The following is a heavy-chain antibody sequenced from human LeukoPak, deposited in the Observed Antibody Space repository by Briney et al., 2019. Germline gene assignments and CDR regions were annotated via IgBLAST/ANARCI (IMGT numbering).Heavy chain of an antibody. J-gene: IGHJ6*02. CDR2: IYSGGST. D-gene: IGHD2-15*01. Sequence: PGGSLRLSCAASGFTVSSNYMSWVRQAPGKGLEWVSVIYSGGSTYYADSVKGRFTISRDNRKNLLHLQMNSLRPDDSAVYYCAKDLGSAITSALALDVWGQGTTVTVSS. CDR1: GFTVSSNY. CDR3: AKDLGSAITSALALDV. V-gene: IGHV3-53*01.